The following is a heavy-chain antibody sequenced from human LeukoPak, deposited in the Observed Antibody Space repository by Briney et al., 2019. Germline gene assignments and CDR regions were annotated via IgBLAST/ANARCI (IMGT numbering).Heavy chain of an antibody. CDR1: GFTFSSYS. V-gene: IGHV3-48*02. Sequence: PGGSLRLSCAASGFTFSSYSMTWVRQAPGKGLEWVSHISSSTTTLYYADSVKGRFTISRDNAKNSLHLQMNSLSDEDTAVYYCVRLTGYCSGGTCAMDVWGQGTTVTVSS. J-gene: IGHJ6*02. CDR3: VRLTGYCSGGTCAMDV. D-gene: IGHD2-15*01. CDR2: ISSSTTTL.